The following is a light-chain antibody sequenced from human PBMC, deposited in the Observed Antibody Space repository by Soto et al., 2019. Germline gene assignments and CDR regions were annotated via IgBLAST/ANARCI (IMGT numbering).Light chain of an antibody. J-gene: IGKJ3*01. CDR3: QQRADWPIT. CDR1: QNVGNY. Sequence: EIVLIQSPDTLSLFPGERATLSCRASQNVGNYLAWYQEKPGQAPRLLISDSSNRATGIPARFSGSGSGTDFTLTISGLEPDDFALYFCQQRADWPITFGPGTKVDIK. V-gene: IGKV3-11*01. CDR2: DSS.